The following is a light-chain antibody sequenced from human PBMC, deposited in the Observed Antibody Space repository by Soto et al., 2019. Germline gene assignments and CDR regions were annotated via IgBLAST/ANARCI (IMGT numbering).Light chain of an antibody. CDR1: SSEVGGYNY. CDR2: EVS. CDR3: SSYAGINNLV. J-gene: IGLJ1*01. Sequence: QSVLTQPPSASGSPGQSVTISCTGTSSEVGGYNYVSWYQQHPGKAPKLMIYEVSKRPSGVPDRFSGSKSGNTASLTVSGLQAEDYADYYCSSYAGINNLVFGTGTXVTV. V-gene: IGLV2-8*01.